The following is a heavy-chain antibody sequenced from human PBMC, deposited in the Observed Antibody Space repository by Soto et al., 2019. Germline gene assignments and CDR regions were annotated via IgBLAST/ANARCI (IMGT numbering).Heavy chain of an antibody. Sequence: ASVKVSCKASGYTFNSHGITWVRQAPGHGLEWMGWISTYNGNTNYAQKLQGRVSMTTDTSTSTAYMDLRSLRSDDTTVYYCARGVSTTWYEPIDYWGQGTLVTVSS. V-gene: IGHV1-18*04. D-gene: IGHD6-13*01. J-gene: IGHJ4*02. CDR3: ARGVSTTWYEPIDY. CDR1: GYTFNSHG. CDR2: ISTYNGNT.